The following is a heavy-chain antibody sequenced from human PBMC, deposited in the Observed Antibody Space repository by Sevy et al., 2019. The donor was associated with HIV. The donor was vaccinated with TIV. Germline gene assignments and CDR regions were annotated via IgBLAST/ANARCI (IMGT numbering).Heavy chain of an antibody. Sequence: GGSLRLSCAASGFTFSNAWMSWVRQAPGAGLEWVGRIKSKTDGGTTDYAARVKGRFTISRDDSKNTLYLQMNSLKTEDTAVYYCTTGITMVRGVGFDYWGQGTLVTVSS. J-gene: IGHJ4*02. CDR3: TTGITMVRGVGFDY. D-gene: IGHD3-10*01. CDR1: GFTFSNAW. CDR2: IKSKTDGGTT. V-gene: IGHV3-15*01.